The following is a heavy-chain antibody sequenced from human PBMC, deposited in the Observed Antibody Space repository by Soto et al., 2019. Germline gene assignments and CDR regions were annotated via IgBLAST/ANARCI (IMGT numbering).Heavy chain of an antibody. J-gene: IGHJ6*02. Sequence: SVKVSCKASGFTFTSSAVQWVRQARGQRLEWIGWIVVGSGNTNYAQKFQERVTITRDMSTSTAYMELSSLRSEDTAVYYCAAESTVRFFGMDVWGQGTTVTVSS. D-gene: IGHD4-17*01. CDR2: IVVGSGNT. V-gene: IGHV1-58*01. CDR3: AAESTVRFFGMDV. CDR1: GFTFTSSA.